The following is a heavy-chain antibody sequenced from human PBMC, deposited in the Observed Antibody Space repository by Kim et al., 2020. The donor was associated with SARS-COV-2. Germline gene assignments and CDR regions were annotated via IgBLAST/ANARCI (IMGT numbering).Heavy chain of an antibody. CDR2: IYYSGST. Sequence: SETLSLTCTVSGGSISSYYWSWIRQPPGKGLEWIGYIYYSGSTNYNPSLKSRVTISVDTSKNQFSLKLSSVTAADTAVYYCARGDDFWSGYMDPWGQGTLVTVSS. CDR1: GGSISSYY. J-gene: IGHJ5*02. D-gene: IGHD3-3*01. V-gene: IGHV4-59*13. CDR3: ARGDDFWSGYMDP.